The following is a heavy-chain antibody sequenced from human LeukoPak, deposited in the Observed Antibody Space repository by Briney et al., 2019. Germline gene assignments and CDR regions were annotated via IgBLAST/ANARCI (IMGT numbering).Heavy chain of an antibody. D-gene: IGHD5-18*01. CDR1: GYSISSGYY. Sequence: SETLSLTCTVSGYSISSGYYWGWIRQPPGQGLEWIGSIYHSGSTYYNPSLKSRVTISVDTSKNQFSLKLSSVTAADTAVYYCARDSGDTAMVTPFDYWGQGTLVTVSS. CDR2: IYHSGST. J-gene: IGHJ4*02. V-gene: IGHV4-38-2*02. CDR3: ARDSGDTAMVTPFDY.